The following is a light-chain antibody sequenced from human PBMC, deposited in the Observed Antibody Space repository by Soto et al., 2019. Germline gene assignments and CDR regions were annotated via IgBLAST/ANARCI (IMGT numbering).Light chain of an antibody. J-gene: IGKJ1*01. CDR3: QQSNSYWGT. CDR2: DAS. Sequence: DIQMTQSPSTLSASVGDRVTITCRASQNINSWLAWYQQKPGKAPKLLIYDASSLESGVPSRFSGSGSGTEFSLTISSMQPDDFASYYCQQSNSYWGTFGQGTKVEIQ. CDR1: QNINSW. V-gene: IGKV1-5*01.